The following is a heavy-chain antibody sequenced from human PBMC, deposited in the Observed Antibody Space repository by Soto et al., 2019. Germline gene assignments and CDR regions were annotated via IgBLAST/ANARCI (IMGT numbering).Heavy chain of an antibody. J-gene: IGHJ4*02. V-gene: IGHV3-13*01. CDR1: GFTFSTYD. CDR2: IGTLFDT. D-gene: IGHD1-7*01. Sequence: GGSLRLSCVASGFTFSTYDMHWVRQVTGKGLEWVSAIGTLFDTYYAGSVKGRFTVSRENAKNSLFLQMNSLRAGDTAIYYCAKDRNYPRDQFHYWGQGTLVTVSS. CDR3: AKDRNYPRDQFHY.